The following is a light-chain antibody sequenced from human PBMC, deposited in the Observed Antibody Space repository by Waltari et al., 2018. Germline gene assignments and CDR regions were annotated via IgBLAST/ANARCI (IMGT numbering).Light chain of an antibody. Sequence: QSVLTQPPSVSGAPGQRVTISCTGSSPNIVAGYDVHWYQQLPGTAPKLLIYGNSNRPSGVPDRFSGSKSGTSASLAITGLQAEDEADYYCQSYDSSLSGSVVFGGGTKLTVL. CDR2: GNS. CDR3: QSYDSSLSGSVV. J-gene: IGLJ2*01. CDR1: SPNIVAGYD. V-gene: IGLV1-40*01.